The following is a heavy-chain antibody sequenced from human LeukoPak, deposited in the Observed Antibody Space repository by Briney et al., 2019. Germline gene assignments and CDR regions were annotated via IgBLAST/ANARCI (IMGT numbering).Heavy chain of an antibody. CDR3: ARIYDFWSGFDY. V-gene: IGHV4-59*01. J-gene: IGHJ4*02. CDR1: GGSISSYY. D-gene: IGHD3-3*01. Sequence: PSETLSLTCTVSGGSISSYYWSWIRQPPGKGLGWMGYFYYSGSTNYNPSLKSRVTVSVDASKNQFSLKLSSVTAADTAVYYCARIYDFWSGFDYWGQGTLVTVSS. CDR2: FYYSGST.